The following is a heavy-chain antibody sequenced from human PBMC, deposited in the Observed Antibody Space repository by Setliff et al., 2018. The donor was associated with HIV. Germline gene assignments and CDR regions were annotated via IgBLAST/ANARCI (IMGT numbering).Heavy chain of an antibody. CDR1: GYTFTSYY. CDR2: INPSGGST. J-gene: IGHJ4*02. Sequence: ASVKVSCKASGYTFTSYYVHWVRQAPGQGLEWMGVINPSGGSTAYAENFQGRVTMTRDTSTSTVYMEMRGLRSDDTAVYYCGRNRGNGWYYYDSWGQGTLVTVSS. D-gene: IGHD3-22*01. CDR3: GRNRGNGWYYYDS. V-gene: IGHV1-46*01.